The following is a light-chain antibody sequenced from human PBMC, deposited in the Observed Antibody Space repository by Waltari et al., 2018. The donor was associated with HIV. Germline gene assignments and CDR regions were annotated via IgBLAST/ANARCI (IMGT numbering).Light chain of an antibody. Sequence: SYVMTQSPSVSVAPGKTARITCAGNNIGSRSVHWYQKKPGQAPVVVIYADSDRPSGIPGRVSGTNSGNTATLTISRAEAGDEADYYCQVWDNIGENRVFGGGTKLTVL. CDR2: ADS. V-gene: IGLV3-21*04. CDR1: NIGSRS. CDR3: QVWDNIGENRV. J-gene: IGLJ3*02.